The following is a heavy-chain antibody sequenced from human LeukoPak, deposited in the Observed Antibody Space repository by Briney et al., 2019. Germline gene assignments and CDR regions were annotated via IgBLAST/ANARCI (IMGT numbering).Heavy chain of an antibody. CDR3: AKDSPPRRGYYYYYGMDV. Sequence: GGSLRLSCADSVFTFSSYEMNSVRETPRKGLGCGSYIFSSGSTIYCADSVKDRFTSCRDNAKNSLYLQMNSLRAEDTAVYYCAKDSPPRRGYYYYYGMDVWGQGTTVTVSS. J-gene: IGHJ6*02. CDR1: VFTFSSYE. V-gene: IGHV3-48*03. D-gene: IGHD3-10*01. CDR2: IFSSGSTI.